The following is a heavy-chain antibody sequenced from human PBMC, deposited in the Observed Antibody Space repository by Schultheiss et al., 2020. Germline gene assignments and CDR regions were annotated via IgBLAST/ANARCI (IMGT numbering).Heavy chain of an antibody. Sequence: GGSLRLSCAASGFTFSSYGMHWVRQAPGKGLEWVAVISYDGSNKYYADSVKGRFTISRDNSKNTLYLQMNSLRAEDTAVYYCARDLHRMTTVKPRDYYYGMDVWGQVTTVTVSS. CDR3: ARDLHRMTTVKPRDYYYGMDV. D-gene: IGHD4-11*01. V-gene: IGHV3-30*03. CDR1: GFTFSSYG. CDR2: ISYDGSNK. J-gene: IGHJ6*02.